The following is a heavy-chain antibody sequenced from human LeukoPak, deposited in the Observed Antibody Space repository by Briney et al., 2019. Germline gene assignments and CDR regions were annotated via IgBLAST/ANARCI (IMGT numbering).Heavy chain of an antibody. CDR1: GFSFESYN. Sequence: GGSLRLSCAASGFSFESYNMLWVRQAPGRGREWVSSFSSGMSPMYNADSVEGRFPISRDNSKESLHLQMNNLRDEDTAVYYCARSKYTYGSVAFDYWGRGTLVTVSS. D-gene: IGHD3-10*01. J-gene: IGHJ4*02. V-gene: IGHV3-48*02. CDR2: FSSGMSPM. CDR3: ARSKYTYGSVAFDY.